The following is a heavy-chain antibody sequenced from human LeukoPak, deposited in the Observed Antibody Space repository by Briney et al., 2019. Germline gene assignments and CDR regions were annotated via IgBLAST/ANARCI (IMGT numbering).Heavy chain of an antibody. CDR1: GGSISSYY. D-gene: IGHD3-16*01. J-gene: IGHJ4*02. Sequence: SETLSLTCTVSGGSISSYYWSWIRQPPGKGLEWIGYIYYSGSTNYNPSLKSRVTISVDTSKNQFSLELSSVTAVDTAVYYCARWGSITTARFDYWGQGTLVTVSS. CDR3: ARWGSITTARFDY. V-gene: IGHV4-59*01. CDR2: IYYSGST.